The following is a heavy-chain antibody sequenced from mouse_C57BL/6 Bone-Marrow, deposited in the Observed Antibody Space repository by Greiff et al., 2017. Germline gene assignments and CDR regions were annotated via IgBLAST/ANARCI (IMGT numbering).Heavy chain of an antibody. CDR3: ASYDYDLYFDY. CDR2: IDPRDGST. V-gene: IGHV1-85*01. J-gene: IGHJ2*01. Sequence: QVQLQQSGPELVKPGASVKISCKASGYTFTSYDINWVKQRPGQGLEWIGWIDPRDGSTKYNEKFKGKATLTVDTSSSTAYMELHSLTSEDSAVYFCASYDYDLYFDYWGQGTTLTVSS. D-gene: IGHD2-4*01. CDR1: GYTFTSYD.